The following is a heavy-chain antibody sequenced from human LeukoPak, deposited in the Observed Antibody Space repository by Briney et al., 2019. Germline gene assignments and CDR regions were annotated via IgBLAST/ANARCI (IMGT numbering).Heavy chain of an antibody. D-gene: IGHD6-13*01. CDR1: GFTFSTYS. J-gene: IGHJ6*04. V-gene: IGHV3-21*01. CDR3: SRKWSSSWSPAIDAMGV. CDR2: INGNSDFI. Sequence: GGSLRLSCAASGFTFSTYSVNWVRQAPGKGLEWVSSINGNSDFIYYADSVKGRFTISRDNAKNSLYLQMSSLRAEDTAVYYCSRKWSSSWSPAIDAMGVWGKGTTVTVSS.